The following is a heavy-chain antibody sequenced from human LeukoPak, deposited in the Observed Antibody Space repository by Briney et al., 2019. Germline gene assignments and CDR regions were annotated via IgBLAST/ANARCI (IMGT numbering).Heavy chain of an antibody. CDR3: ARDRYSYGYSAFGY. D-gene: IGHD5-18*01. Sequence: GSLRLSCAASGFTFNTYGMSWVRQAPGKGLEWVSGISGSGGAIYYADSVKGRFTISRDNAKNSLYLQMNSLRAEDTAVYYCARDRYSYGYSAFGYWGQGTLVTVSS. V-gene: IGHV3-48*04. CDR1: GFTFNTYG. J-gene: IGHJ4*02. CDR2: ISGSGGAI.